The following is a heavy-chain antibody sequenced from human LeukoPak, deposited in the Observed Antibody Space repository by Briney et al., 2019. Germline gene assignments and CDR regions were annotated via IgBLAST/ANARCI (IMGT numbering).Heavy chain of an antibody. CDR3: ARGYYGDYVSDSYFQH. D-gene: IGHD4-17*01. J-gene: IGHJ1*01. V-gene: IGHV4-59*01. CDR1: GGSISSYY. CDR2: IYYSGST. Sequence: SETLSLTCTVSGGSISSYYWSWIRQPPGKGLEWIGYIYYSGSTNYNPSLKSRVTMSVDTSKNQFSLKLSSVTAADTAVYYCARGYYGDYVSDSYFQHWGQGTLVTVSS.